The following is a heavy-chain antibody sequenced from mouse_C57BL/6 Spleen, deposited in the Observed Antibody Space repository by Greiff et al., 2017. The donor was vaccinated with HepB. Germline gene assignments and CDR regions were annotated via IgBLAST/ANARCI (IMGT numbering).Heavy chain of an antibody. J-gene: IGHJ1*03. Sequence: VQLVESGPELVKPGASVKISCKASGYAFSSSWMNWVKQRPGKGLEWIGRIYPGDGDTNYNGKFKGKATLTADKSTSTADLQLSSLTSEDSAVYFCARSRSTVVAKGYFDVWGTGTTVTVSS. V-gene: IGHV1-82*01. CDR1: GYAFSSSW. CDR2: IYPGDGDT. CDR3: ARSRSTVVAKGYFDV. D-gene: IGHD1-1*01.